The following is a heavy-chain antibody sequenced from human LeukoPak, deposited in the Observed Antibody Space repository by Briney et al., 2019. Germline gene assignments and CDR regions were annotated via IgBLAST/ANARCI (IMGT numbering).Heavy chain of an antibody. V-gene: IGHV1-2*04. CDR1: GYTFTGYY. J-gene: IGHJ4*02. CDR2: INPNSGGT. D-gene: IGHD6-19*01. Sequence: ASVKVSCKASGYTFTGYYMHWVRQAPGQGLEWMGWINPNSGGTNYAQKLQGWVTMTRDTSISTAYMELSRLRSDDTAVYYCARGYSSGWPPISPLDYWGQGTLVTVSS. CDR3: ARGYSSGWPPISPLDY.